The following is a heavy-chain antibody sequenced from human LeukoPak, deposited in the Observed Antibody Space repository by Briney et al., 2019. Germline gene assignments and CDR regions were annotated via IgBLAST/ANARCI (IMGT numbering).Heavy chain of an antibody. D-gene: IGHD3-10*01. CDR3: AKGGPYYYGSGSYYNQYYFDH. Sequence: GGSLRLSCTASGFTFGDYAMSWFRQAPGKGLEWVGLIRNKAYGGTIEYAASVKGRFTISRDNAKNSLYLQMNSLRAEDTALYYCAKGGPYYYGSGSYYNQYYFDHWGQGTLVTVSS. CDR2: IRNKAYGGTI. J-gene: IGHJ4*02. V-gene: IGHV3-49*03. CDR1: GFTFGDYA.